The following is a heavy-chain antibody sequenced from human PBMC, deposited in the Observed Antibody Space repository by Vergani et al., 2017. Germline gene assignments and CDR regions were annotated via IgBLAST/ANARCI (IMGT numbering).Heavy chain of an antibody. CDR2: ISPGASTV. D-gene: IGHD1-14*01. CDR3: AKTPGISTARHCYAMDV. CDR1: GFKFSDHY. V-gene: IGHV3-11*04. Sequence: LEESGGGSVKPGGSLRLSCAASGFKFSDHYMSWIRQAPGKGLEWVSHISPGASTVYYTDSVTGRFTVSRDNDNNSLTLNMTTLRVEDTAVYYCAKTPGISTARHCYAMDVWWQGTTVIVSS. J-gene: IGHJ6*01.